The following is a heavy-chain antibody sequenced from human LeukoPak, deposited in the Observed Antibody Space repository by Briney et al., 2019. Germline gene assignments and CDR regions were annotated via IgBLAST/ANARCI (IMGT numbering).Heavy chain of an antibody. CDR2: IYYSGNT. D-gene: IGHD3-3*01. J-gene: IGHJ5*02. Sequence: PSETLSLTCTVSGGSISSYYWSWIRQPPGKGLEWIGYIYYSGNTNYNPSLKSRVTISVDTSKNPFFLKLSSVTAADTAVYYCARRITIFGVAPPGSWFDPWGQGTLVTVSS. CDR3: ARRITIFGVAPPGSWFDP. CDR1: GGSISSYY. V-gene: IGHV4-59*08.